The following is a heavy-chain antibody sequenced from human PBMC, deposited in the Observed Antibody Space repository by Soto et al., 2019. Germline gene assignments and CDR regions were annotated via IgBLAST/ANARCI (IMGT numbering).Heavy chain of an antibody. J-gene: IGHJ4*02. Sequence: SETLSHTCTGSGGSISNGGYYWVWIRQHSGKGLEWIGYIYYSGSTYYNPSLKSRVTISVDTSKNQFSLKLSSVTAADTAVYYCARGGDYYDSSGYFPFDYWGQGTLVTVSS. D-gene: IGHD3-22*01. CDR2: IYYSGST. CDR1: GGSISNGGYY. V-gene: IGHV4-31*03. CDR3: ARGGDYYDSSGYFPFDY.